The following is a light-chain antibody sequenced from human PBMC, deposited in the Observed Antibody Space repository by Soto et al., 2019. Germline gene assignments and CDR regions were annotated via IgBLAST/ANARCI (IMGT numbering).Light chain of an antibody. CDR2: GAS. Sequence: EIVMTQSPATLSLSPGERDTLYCTTSQRISSNLSWYQQKPGQPPRLLIYGASTRASGIPARFSGSGSGTEFTLTISGLQSEDFAHYYCQQYNIWPPYTFGQGTELEIK. CDR3: QQYNIWPPYT. J-gene: IGKJ2*01. V-gene: IGKV3-15*01. CDR1: QRISSN.